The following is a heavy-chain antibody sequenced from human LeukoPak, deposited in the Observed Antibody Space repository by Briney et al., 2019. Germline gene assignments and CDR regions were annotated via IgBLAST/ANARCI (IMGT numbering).Heavy chain of an antibody. CDR1: GYTFTSCG. CDR3: ARDYDYVWGSYRSSFGY. Sequence: ASVKVSCKASGYTFTSCGISWVRRAPGQGLEWMGWISAYNGNTNYAQKLQGRVTMTTDTSTSTAYMELRSLRSDDTAVYYCARDYDYVWGSYRSSFGYWGQGTLVTVSS. J-gene: IGHJ4*02. V-gene: IGHV1-18*01. D-gene: IGHD3-16*02. CDR2: ISAYNGNT.